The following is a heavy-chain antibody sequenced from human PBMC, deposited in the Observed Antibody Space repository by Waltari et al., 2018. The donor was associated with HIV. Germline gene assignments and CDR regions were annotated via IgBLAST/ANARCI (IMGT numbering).Heavy chain of an antibody. Sequence: QVQLQQWGAGLLKPSETLSLTCAVYGGSFSGYYWRWIGQYPGKGLEWIGEINHSGSTNYNPSLKSRVTISVDTSKNQFSLKLSSVTAADTAVYYCARGPTGGGSGYLIDYWGQGTLVTVSS. CDR1: GGSFSGYY. J-gene: IGHJ4*02. D-gene: IGHD5-12*01. V-gene: IGHV4-34*01. CDR3: ARGPTGGGSGYLIDY. CDR2: INHSGST.